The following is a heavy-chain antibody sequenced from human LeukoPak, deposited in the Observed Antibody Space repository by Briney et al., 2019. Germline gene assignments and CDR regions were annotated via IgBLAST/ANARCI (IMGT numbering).Heavy chain of an antibody. CDR1: GFTFSSYA. D-gene: IGHD3-9*01. Sequence: GGSLRLFCAASGFTFSSYAMSWVRQAPGKGLEWVSAISGSGGSTYYADSVKGRFTISRDNSKNTLYLQMNSLRAEDTAVYYCAKDRSLGTYYDILTGYSKGYYFDYWGQGTLVTVSS. CDR2: ISGSGGST. J-gene: IGHJ4*02. CDR3: AKDRSLGTYYDILTGYSKGYYFDY. V-gene: IGHV3-23*01.